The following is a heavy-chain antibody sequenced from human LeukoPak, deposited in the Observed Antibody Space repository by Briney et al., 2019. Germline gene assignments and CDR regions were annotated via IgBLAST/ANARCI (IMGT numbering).Heavy chain of an antibody. Sequence: SETLSLTCAVYGGSFSSYYWSWIRQPPGKGLEWIGYIYYSGSTNYNPSLKSRVTISVDTSKNQFSLKLSSVTAADTAVYYCARTEDTAMAFDYWGQGTLVTVSS. J-gene: IGHJ4*02. CDR1: GGSFSSYY. CDR3: ARTEDTAMAFDY. D-gene: IGHD5-18*01. CDR2: IYYSGST. V-gene: IGHV4-59*01.